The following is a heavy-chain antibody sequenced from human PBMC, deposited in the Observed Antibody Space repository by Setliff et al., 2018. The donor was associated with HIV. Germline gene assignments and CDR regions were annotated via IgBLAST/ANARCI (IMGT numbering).Heavy chain of an antibody. CDR3: AKDNTWIPNGFDY. D-gene: IGHD5-18*01. Sequence: PGGSLRLSCAASGFTFSSYSMNWARQAPGKGLEWVSALSTSGDSTYYADSVKGRFTISRDNSKNTLYLQMNSLRAEDTAVYYCAKDNTWIPNGFDYWGQGTLVTVSS. CDR2: LSTSGDST. V-gene: IGHV3-23*01. CDR1: GFTFSSYS. J-gene: IGHJ4*02.